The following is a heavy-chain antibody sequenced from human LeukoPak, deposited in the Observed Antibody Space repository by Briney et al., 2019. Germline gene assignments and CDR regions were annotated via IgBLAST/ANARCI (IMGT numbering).Heavy chain of an antibody. D-gene: IGHD3-22*01. CDR3: AKASSGPLYFQH. CDR1: GFTFSSYA. CDR2: ISGSGGST. J-gene: IGHJ1*01. V-gene: IGHV3-23*01. Sequence: GGSLRLSCAASGFTFSSYAMSWVRQAPGKGLEWVSAISGSGGSTYYADSVKGRFTISRDNSKSTLYLQMNSLRAEDTAVYYCAKASSGPLYFQHWGQGTLVTDSS.